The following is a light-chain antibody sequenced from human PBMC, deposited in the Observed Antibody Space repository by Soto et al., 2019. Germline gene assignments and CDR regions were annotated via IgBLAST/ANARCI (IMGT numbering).Light chain of an antibody. V-gene: IGLV2-14*01. J-gene: IGLJ2*01. CDR2: EVS. CDR1: SSDVGGYNY. Sequence: QSALTQPASVSGSPGQSITISCTGTSSDVGGYNYVSWYQQHPGKAPKLMIYEVSNRPSGISNRFSGSKSGNTASLTISGLQAEDEADYYCSSYTSSRTLEGVLFGGGTKVTVL. CDR3: SSYTSSRTLEGVL.